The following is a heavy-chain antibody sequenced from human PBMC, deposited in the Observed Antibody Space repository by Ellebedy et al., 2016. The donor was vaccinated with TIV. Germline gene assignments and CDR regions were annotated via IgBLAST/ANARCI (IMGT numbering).Heavy chain of an antibody. CDR1: GGSISSYY. D-gene: IGHD3-22*01. CDR2: IYYSGST. J-gene: IGHJ4*02. CDR3: ARQTYHDSSGYWGY. V-gene: IGHV4-59*08. Sequence: MPSETLSLTCTVSGGSISSYYWSWIRQSPGKGLEWIGYIYYSGSTNYNPSLKSRVTISVDTSKNQLSLKLSSVTAADTALYYCARQTYHDSSGYWGYWGQGTLVTVSS.